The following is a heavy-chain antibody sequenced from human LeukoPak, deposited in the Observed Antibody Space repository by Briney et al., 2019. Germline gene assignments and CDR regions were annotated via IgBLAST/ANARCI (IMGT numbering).Heavy chain of an antibody. CDR1: GFTFSSYA. CDR3: ARTQTYSSGWYFDY. V-gene: IGHV3-23*01. CDR2: ISDTGGNT. J-gene: IGHJ4*02. D-gene: IGHD6-19*01. Sequence: GGSLRLSCAASGFTFSSYAMHWVRQAPGKGLEWVSGISDTGGNTYYADSVTGRFTISRDNSKNTLYLQMNSLRAEDTAVYYCARTQTYSSGWYFDYWGQGTLVTVSS.